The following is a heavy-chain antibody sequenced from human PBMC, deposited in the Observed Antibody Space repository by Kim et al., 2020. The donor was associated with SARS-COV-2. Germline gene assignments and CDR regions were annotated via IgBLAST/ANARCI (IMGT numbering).Heavy chain of an antibody. Sequence: DRSTTTDVDSVKGRFTGSSDNAKNTLYLQMNSLRAEDTAVYYCARGDYYSYWGQGTLVTVSS. CDR2: DRSTT. V-gene: IGHV3-74*01. J-gene: IGHJ4*02. D-gene: IGHD3-22*01. CDR3: ARGDYYSY.